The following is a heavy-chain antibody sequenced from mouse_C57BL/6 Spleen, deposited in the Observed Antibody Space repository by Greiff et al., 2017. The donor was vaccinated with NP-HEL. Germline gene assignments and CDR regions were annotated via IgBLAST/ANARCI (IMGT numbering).Heavy chain of an antibody. CDR3: ARRGSNYYFDY. Sequence: QVQLQQPGAELVMPGASVKLSCKASGYTFTSYWMHWVKQRPGQGLEWIGEIDPSDSYTNYNQKFQGKSTLTVDKSSSTAYMQLSSLTSEDSAVYYCARRGSNYYFDYWGQSTTLTVSS. J-gene: IGHJ2*01. D-gene: IGHD2-5*01. CDR2: IDPSDSYT. CDR1: GYTFTSYW. V-gene: IGHV1-69*01.